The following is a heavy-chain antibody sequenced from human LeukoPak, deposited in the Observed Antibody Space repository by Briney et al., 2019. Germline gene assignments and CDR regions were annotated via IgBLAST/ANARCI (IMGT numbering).Heavy chain of an antibody. CDR1: GFTFSNYA. D-gene: IGHD6-13*01. Sequence: HPGGSLRLSCAAFGFTFSNYAMNWVRQAPGKGLEWVSVVSYSGGTPVRTHYADSVKGRFTISRDNSKNTLYLQMSSLRAEDTAVYYCAKDQGSSWYVGWFDPWGQGTLVTVSS. CDR3: AKDQGSSWYVGWFDP. V-gene: IGHV3-23*01. J-gene: IGHJ5*02. CDR2: VSYSGGTPVRT.